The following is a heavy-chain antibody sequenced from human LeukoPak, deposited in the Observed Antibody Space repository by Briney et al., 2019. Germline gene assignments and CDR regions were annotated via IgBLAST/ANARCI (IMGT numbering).Heavy chain of an antibody. CDR2: INHSGST. D-gene: IGHD2-15*01. CDR3: ARGGSDIVVVVAATANWFDP. V-gene: IGHV4-34*01. CDR1: GGSFSGYY. Sequence: PSETLPLTCAVYGGSFSGYYWSWIRQPPGKGLEWIGEINHSGSTNYNPSLKSRVTISVDTSKNQFSLKLSSVTAADTAVYYCARGGSDIVVVVAATANWFDPWGQGTLVTVSS. J-gene: IGHJ5*02.